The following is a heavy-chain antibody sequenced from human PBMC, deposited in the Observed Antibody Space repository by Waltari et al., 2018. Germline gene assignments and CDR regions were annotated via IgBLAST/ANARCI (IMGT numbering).Heavy chain of an antibody. J-gene: IGHJ6*02. Sequence: EVQLLESGGGLVQPGGFLRLSCAASGFTFSSYAMSWVRQAPGKGLEWVSAISGSGGSTYYADSVKGRFTISRDNSKNTLYLQMNSLRAEDTAVYYCAKDAVGEPRDDYYYYYYGMDVWGQGTTVTVSS. V-gene: IGHV3-23*01. CDR3: AKDAVGEPRDDYYYYYYGMDV. CDR1: GFTFSSYA. CDR2: ISGSGGST. D-gene: IGHD3-16*01.